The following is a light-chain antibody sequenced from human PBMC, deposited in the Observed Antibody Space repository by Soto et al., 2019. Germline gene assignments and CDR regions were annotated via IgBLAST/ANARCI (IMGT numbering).Light chain of an antibody. CDR1: SGSIANNY. CDR2: ENN. Sequence: NFMLTQPHSVSESPGKTLIISCTRSSGSIANNYVQWYQQRPGSAPTTVIYENNQRLSGVPDRFSGSTDGSSNSASLTISELQTEDEAAYDCQSYGSNFVVFGGGTKLTVL. V-gene: IGLV6-57*04. CDR3: QSYGSNFVV. J-gene: IGLJ2*01.